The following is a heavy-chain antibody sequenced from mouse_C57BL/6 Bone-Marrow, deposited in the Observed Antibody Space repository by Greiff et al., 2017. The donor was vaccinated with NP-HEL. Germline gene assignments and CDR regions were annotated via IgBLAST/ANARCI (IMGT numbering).Heavy chain of an antibody. Sequence: QVQLQQSGSELRSPGSSVKLSCKDFDSEVFPIAYMSWVRQKPGHGFEWIGGILPSIGRTIYGEKFEDKATLDADTLSNTAYLELNSLTSEDSAIYYCARPDYYGAHYAMDYWGQGTSVTVSS. CDR2: ILPSIGRT. CDR3: ARPDYYGAHYAMDY. CDR1: DSEVFPIAY. V-gene: IGHV15-2*01. D-gene: IGHD1-1*01. J-gene: IGHJ4*01.